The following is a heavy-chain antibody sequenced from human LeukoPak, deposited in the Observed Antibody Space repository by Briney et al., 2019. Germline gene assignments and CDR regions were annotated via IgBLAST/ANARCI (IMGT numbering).Heavy chain of an antibody. D-gene: IGHD4-17*01. V-gene: IGHV4-59*01. J-gene: IGHJ4*02. Sequence: SETLSLTCTVSGGSISSYYWSWIRQPPGKGLEWIGYIYYSGSTNYNPSLKSRVTISVDTSKNQFSLKLSSVTAADTAVYYCARGPMTTATTWTMSIDYWGQGTLVTVSS. CDR2: IYYSGST. CDR3: ARGPMTTATTWTMSIDY. CDR1: GGSISSYY.